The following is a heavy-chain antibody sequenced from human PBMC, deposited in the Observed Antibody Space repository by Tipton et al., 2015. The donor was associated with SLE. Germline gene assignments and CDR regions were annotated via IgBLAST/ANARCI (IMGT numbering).Heavy chain of an antibody. J-gene: IGHJ4*02. CDR2: ISSSSSTI. Sequence: SMRLSCAASGFTFSSYSMNWVRQAPGKGLEWVSHISSSSSTIYYADSEKGRFTISRDNAKNSLYLQMNSLRAEDTAVYYCAKLTGSSWYRAFDYWGQGTLVTVSS. D-gene: IGHD6-13*01. CDR3: AKLTGSSWYRAFDY. CDR1: GFTFSSYS. V-gene: IGHV3-48*01.